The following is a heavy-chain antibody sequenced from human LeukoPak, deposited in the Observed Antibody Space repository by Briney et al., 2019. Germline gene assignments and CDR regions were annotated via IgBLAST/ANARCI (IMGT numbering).Heavy chain of an antibody. V-gene: IGHV4-39*07. Sequence: SETLSLTCTVSGGSISSSSYYWGWIRQPPEKGLEWIGTIYYSGSTYYNPSLKSRVTISVDTSKNQFSLKLRSVTAADTAVYYCARVEGVTRIFDAPFDYWGQGTLVTVSS. J-gene: IGHJ4*02. CDR3: ARVEGVTRIFDAPFDY. CDR1: GGSISSSSYY. CDR2: IYYSGST. D-gene: IGHD2-15*01.